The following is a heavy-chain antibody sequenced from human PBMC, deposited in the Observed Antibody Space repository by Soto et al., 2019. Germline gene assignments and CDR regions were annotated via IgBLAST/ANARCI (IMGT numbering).Heavy chain of an antibody. CDR3: AKGGGSYFRHPRIDH. Sequence: QVQLVESGGGVVQPGRSLRLSSAASGFTFSTYGMHWVRKAPGKGLEWVAVMSYDGSNKYYADSVRGRFTISRDNSKNTLYLQMNSLRVEDTAVYYCAKGGGSYFRHPRIDHWGQGTLLTVSS. CDR1: GFTFSTYG. V-gene: IGHV3-30*18. D-gene: IGHD1-26*01. J-gene: IGHJ4*02. CDR2: MSYDGSNK.